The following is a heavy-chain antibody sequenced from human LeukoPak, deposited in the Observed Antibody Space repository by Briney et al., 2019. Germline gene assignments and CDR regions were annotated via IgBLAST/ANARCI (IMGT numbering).Heavy chain of an antibody. CDR1: GFTFSSYA. J-gene: IGHJ4*02. Sequence: PGGSLRLPCAASGFTFSSYAMSWVRQAPGKGLEWVSAISGSGGSTYYADSVKGRFTISRDNSKNTLYLQMNSLRAEDTAVYYCANKGGIAARPIPFDYWGQGTLVTVSS. CDR3: ANKGGIAARPIPFDY. V-gene: IGHV3-23*01. D-gene: IGHD6-6*01. CDR2: ISGSGGST.